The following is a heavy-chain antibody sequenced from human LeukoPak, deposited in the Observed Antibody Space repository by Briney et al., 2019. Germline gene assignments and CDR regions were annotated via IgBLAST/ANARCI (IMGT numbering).Heavy chain of an antibody. Sequence: SVKVSCKASGGTFSSYAISWVRQAPGQGLEWMGGIIPIFGTANYAQKFQGRVTITTDESTSTAYMELSSLRSEDTAVYYCAGKVPLGYCSSTSCYGAFDIWGQGTMVTISS. J-gene: IGHJ3*02. CDR1: GGTFSSYA. V-gene: IGHV1-69*05. CDR3: AGKVPLGYCSSTSCYGAFDI. CDR2: IIPIFGTA. D-gene: IGHD2-2*01.